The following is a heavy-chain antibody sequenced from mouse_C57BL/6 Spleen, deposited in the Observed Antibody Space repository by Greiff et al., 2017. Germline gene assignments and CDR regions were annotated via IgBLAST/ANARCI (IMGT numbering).Heavy chain of an antibody. CDR3: ARASIYDGYCADAMDY. V-gene: IGHV1-54*01. CDR2: INPGSGGT. J-gene: IGHJ4*01. Sequence: VQLQQSGAELVRPGTSVKVSCKASGYAFTNYLIEWVKQRPGQGLEWIGVINPGSGGTNYNEKFKGKATLTPDKSSSTAYMQLSRLTSEDSAVYFCARASIYDGYCADAMDYWGQGTSVTVSS. CDR1: GYAFTNYL. D-gene: IGHD2-3*01.